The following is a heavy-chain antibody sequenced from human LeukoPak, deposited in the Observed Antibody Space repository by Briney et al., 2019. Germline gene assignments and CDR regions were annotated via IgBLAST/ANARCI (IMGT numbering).Heavy chain of an antibody. V-gene: IGHV4-59*01. CDR3: ARGGGHHCSSTSCYYNWFDP. Sequence: SETLSLTCTVSGGSISSYYWSWIRQPPGKGLEWIGYIYYSGSTNYNPSLKSRVTISADTSKNQFSLKLSSVTAADTAVYYCARGGGHHCSSTSCYYNWFDPWGQGTLVTVSS. J-gene: IGHJ5*02. D-gene: IGHD2-2*01. CDR2: IYYSGST. CDR1: GGSISSYY.